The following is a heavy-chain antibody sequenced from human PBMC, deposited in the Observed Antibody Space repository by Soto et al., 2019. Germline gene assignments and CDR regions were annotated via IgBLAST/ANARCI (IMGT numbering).Heavy chain of an antibody. CDR2: MSGSGGAT. CDR1: GFTFSSYA. J-gene: IGHJ3*02. CDR3: AKIIWERGDAFDI. Sequence: EVQLLESGGGLVQPGGSLRLSCAASGFTFSSYAMSWVRQAPGKGLECVSFMSGSGGATYYAGSVKGRFTISRDNSKSTLFLQMHSLRAEDTAVYQCAKIIWERGDAFDIWGQGTIVIVSS. V-gene: IGHV3-23*01. D-gene: IGHD1-26*01.